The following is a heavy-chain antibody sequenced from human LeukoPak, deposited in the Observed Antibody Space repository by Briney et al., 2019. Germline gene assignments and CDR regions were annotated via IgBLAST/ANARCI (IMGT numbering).Heavy chain of an antibody. CDR3: ARGLRASYDFRSGYQPRYNWFDP. CDR1: GGSISSYY. V-gene: IGHV4-4*07. CDR2: IYTSGST. D-gene: IGHD3-3*01. J-gene: IGHJ5*02. Sequence: SETLSLTCTVSGGSISSYYWSWIRQPAGKGLEWIGRIYTSGSTNYNPPLKSRVTMSVDTSKNQFSLKLSSVTAADTAVYYCARGLRASYDFRSGYQPRYNWFDPWGQGTLVTVSS.